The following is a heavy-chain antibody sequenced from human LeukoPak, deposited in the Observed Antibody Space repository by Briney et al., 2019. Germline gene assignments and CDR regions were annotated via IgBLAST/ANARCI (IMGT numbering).Heavy chain of an antibody. V-gene: IGHV4-34*01. CDR3: ARAPVGDAFDI. J-gene: IGHJ3*02. CDR1: GESFSGYY. D-gene: IGHD2-15*01. Sequence: PSETLSLTCAVYGESFSGYYWSWIRQPPGKGLEWIGEINHSGSTNYNPSLKSRVTISVDTSKNQFSLKLSSVTAADTAVYYCARAPVGDAFDIWGQGTMVTVSS. CDR2: INHSGST.